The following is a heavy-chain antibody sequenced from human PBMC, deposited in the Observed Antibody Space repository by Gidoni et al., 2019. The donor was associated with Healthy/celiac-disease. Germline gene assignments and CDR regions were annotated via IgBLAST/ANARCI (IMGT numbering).Heavy chain of an antibody. D-gene: IGHD6-13*01. Sequence: EVQLVESGGGLVKPGVSMRLSCAASGFTFSSYSMNWVRQAPGTGLEWVSSISSSSSYIYYADSVKGRFTISRDNAKNSLYLQMNSLRAEDTAVYYCARDFSSWSPRGAFDIWGQGTMVTVSS. CDR3: ARDFSSWSPRGAFDI. J-gene: IGHJ3*02. CDR1: GFTFSSYS. V-gene: IGHV3-21*01. CDR2: ISSSSSYI.